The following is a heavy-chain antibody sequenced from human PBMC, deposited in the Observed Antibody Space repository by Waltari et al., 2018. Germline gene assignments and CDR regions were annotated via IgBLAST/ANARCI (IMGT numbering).Heavy chain of an antibody. CDR3: ARIIHAFYYFDS. D-gene: IGHD2-21*01. CDR1: HGSIDCGDYY. V-gene: IGHV4-30-4*01. Sequence: QVQLQEWSPGLVKPSQTLSLFCAVSHGSIDCGDYYWRWIRQAPGKALEWIGYIYYTGGTYYNPSLESRVTISVDTSKNQFSLKLCSVTASDTAIYYCARIIHAFYYFDSWGQGTLVTVSS. CDR2: IYYTGGT. J-gene: IGHJ4*02.